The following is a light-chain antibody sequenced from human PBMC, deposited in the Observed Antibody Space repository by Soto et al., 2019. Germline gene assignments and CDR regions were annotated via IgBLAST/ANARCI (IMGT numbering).Light chain of an antibody. CDR3: ETWDSNIRV. Sequence: QLVLTQSSSASVSLGSSVKLTCTLSSGHRSYIIAWHQQQPGKAPRYLMKLEGSGSYNKGSGVPDRFSGSSSGADRYLTMSNLQSEDEADYYCETWDSNIRVFGGGTKLTVL. CDR2: LEGSGSY. J-gene: IGLJ2*01. CDR1: SGHRSYI. V-gene: IGLV4-60*03.